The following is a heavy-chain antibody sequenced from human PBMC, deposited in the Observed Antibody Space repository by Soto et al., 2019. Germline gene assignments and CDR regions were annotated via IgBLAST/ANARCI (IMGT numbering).Heavy chain of an antibody. Sequence: SETLSLTCTVSGGSISSYYWSWIRQPPGKGLEWIGYIYYSGSTNYNPSLKSRVTISVDTSKNQFSLKLSSVTAADTAVYYCARARVGASSFDYWGQGTLVTVSP. J-gene: IGHJ4*02. CDR3: ARARVGASSFDY. V-gene: IGHV4-59*08. CDR1: GGSISSYY. D-gene: IGHD1-26*01. CDR2: IYYSGST.